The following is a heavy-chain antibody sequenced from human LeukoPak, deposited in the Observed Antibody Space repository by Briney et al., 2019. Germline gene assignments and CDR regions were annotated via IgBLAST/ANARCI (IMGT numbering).Heavy chain of an antibody. D-gene: IGHD3-10*01. J-gene: IGHJ4*02. CDR1: GYPFTGYY. CDR3: AREVSYGAGFDC. Sequence: ASVKVSCKASGYPFTGYYMHWVRQAPGQGLEWMGWINPNSGGTNYAQTFQGRVTMTRDTSISTAYMELSRLRSDDTAVYYCAREVSYGAGFDCWGQGTLVTVSS. CDR2: INPNSGGT. V-gene: IGHV1-2*02.